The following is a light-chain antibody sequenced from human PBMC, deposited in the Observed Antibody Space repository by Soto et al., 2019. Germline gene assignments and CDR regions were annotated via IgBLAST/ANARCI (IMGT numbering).Light chain of an antibody. J-gene: IGKJ1*01. CDR2: DAS. V-gene: IGKV3-15*01. CDR3: QHYSTWYWT. Sequence: EIVMTQSPDTLSVSPGERATLSCRASQSVSNKLAWYQQKPGQAPRLLIYDASTRATGFPARFSGSGSGTEFTLTITSLQSEDFAVYYCQHYSTWYWTFGQGTKVEIK. CDR1: QSVSNK.